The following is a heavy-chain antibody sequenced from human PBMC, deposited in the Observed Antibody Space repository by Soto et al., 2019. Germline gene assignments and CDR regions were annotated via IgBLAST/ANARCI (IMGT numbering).Heavy chain of an antibody. J-gene: IGHJ6*02. V-gene: IGHV1-18*01. CDR3: ARDRGPPPQASIAAAGTWYYGMDV. CDR2: ISAYNGNT. Sequence: ASVKVSCKASGYTFTSYGISWVRQAPGQGLEWMGWISAYNGNTNYAQKLQGRVTMTTDTSTSTAYMELRSLRSDDTAVYYCARDRGPPPQASIAAAGTWYYGMDVWGQGTTVTVSS. D-gene: IGHD6-13*01. CDR1: GYTFTSYG.